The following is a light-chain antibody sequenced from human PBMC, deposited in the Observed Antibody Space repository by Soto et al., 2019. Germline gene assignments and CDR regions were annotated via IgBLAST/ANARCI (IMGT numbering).Light chain of an antibody. CDR3: LSYITTKTRVL. J-gene: IGLJ2*01. Sequence: QSALTQPASVSGSPGQSITISCIGTNSDVGAYKYVSWYQQQPDKAPKLIIYEVSNRPSGVSSRFSGSKSGNTASLTISGLQAEDEGDYYSLSYITTKTRVLFGGGTKLTVL. CDR1: NSDVGAYKY. V-gene: IGLV2-14*01. CDR2: EVS.